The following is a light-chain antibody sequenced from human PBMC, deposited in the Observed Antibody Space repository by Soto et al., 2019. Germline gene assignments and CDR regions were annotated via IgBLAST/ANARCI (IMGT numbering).Light chain of an antibody. CDR2: EVS. CDR3: SSYRSGGTAV. Sequence: QSALTQPASVSGSPGQSITISCTGTNSDVGGFNYVSWYQQHPGKAPKLMIYEVSNRPSGVSNRLSGSKSGNAASLTISGLQAEDEADYYCSSYRSGGTAVFGGGTKVTVL. CDR1: NSDVGGFNY. J-gene: IGLJ2*01. V-gene: IGLV2-14*01.